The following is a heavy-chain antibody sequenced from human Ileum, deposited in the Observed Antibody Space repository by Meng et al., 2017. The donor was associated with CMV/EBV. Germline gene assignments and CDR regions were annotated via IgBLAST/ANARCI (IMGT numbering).Heavy chain of an antibody. CDR2: MNPSSGNT. CDR1: GYTFTSYD. Sequence: ASVKVSCKASGYTFTSYDINWVRQATGQGLEWMGWMNPSSGNTGYAQKFQGRVTITRNTSISTAYMELSSLRSEDTAVYYCAAHCSSTSCFPPDFDYWGQGTLVTVSS. J-gene: IGHJ4*02. V-gene: IGHV1-8*03. D-gene: IGHD2-2*01. CDR3: AAHCSSTSCFPPDFDY.